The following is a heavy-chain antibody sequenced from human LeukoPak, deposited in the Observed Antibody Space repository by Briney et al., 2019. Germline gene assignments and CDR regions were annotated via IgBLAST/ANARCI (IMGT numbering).Heavy chain of an antibody. CDR2: ISSTGGTT. CDR1: GFTFNSYA. J-gene: IGHJ4*02. CDR3: EKLTSRVSQTIDY. V-gene: IGHV3-64D*09. Sequence: PGGSLRLSCSASGFTFNSYAMHWVRQAPGKGLEYVSGISSTGGTTNYADSVKGRFTISRDNSKNTLYLQMSSLRAEDTAVYYCEKLTSRVSQTIDYWGQGTLVTVSS. D-gene: IGHD2-2*01.